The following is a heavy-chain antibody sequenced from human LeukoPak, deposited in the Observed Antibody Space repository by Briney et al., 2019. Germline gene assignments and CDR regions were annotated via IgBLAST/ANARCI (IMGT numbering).Heavy chain of an antibody. V-gene: IGHV4-61*08. D-gene: IGHD5-12*01. CDR2: IYYSGST. CDR1: GGSISSGGYY. J-gene: IGHJ4*02. Sequence: PSETLSLTCTVSGGSISSGGYYWSWIRQPPGKGLEWIGYIYYSGSTNYNPSLKSRVTISVDTSKNQFSLKLSSVTAADTAVYYCARGGRGYPLASPATWGQGTLVTVSS. CDR3: ARGGRGYPLASPAT.